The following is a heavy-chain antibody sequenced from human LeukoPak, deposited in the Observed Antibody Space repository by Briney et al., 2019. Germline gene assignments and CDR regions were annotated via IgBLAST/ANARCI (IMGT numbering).Heavy chain of an antibody. CDR1: GGSISSSSYY. V-gene: IGHV4-39*01. D-gene: IGHD4-11*01. CDR2: IYYSGST. J-gene: IGHJ4*02. Sequence: PSETLSLTCTISGGSISSSSYYWGWIRQPPGKGLEWIGSIYYSGSTYYNPPLKSRATISVDTSKNQFSLKLSSVTAADTAVYYCARQALPYHSVYFDYWGQGSLVTVSS. CDR3: ARQALPYHSVYFDY.